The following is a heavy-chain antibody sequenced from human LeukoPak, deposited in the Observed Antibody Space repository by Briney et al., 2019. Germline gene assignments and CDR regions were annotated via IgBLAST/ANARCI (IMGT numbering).Heavy chain of an antibody. Sequence: ASVKVSCKVSGYTLTELSMHWVRQAPGKGLEWMGGFDPEDGETIYAQKFQGRVTMTEDTSTDTAYMELSSLRSEDTAVYYCATRVNYGDYLKAYYYYGMDVWGKGTTVTVSS. V-gene: IGHV1-24*01. J-gene: IGHJ6*04. CDR2: FDPEDGET. CDR3: ATRVNYGDYLKAYYYYGMDV. D-gene: IGHD4-17*01. CDR1: GYTLTELS.